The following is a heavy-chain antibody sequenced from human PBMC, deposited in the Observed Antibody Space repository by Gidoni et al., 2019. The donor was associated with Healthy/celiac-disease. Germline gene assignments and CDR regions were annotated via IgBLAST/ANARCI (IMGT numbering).Heavy chain of an antibody. CDR2: INHSGST. CDR3: ARRMALRFFSAGGFDP. J-gene: IGHJ5*02. Sequence: QVQLQQWGAGLLKPSETLSLTCAVYGGSFSGYYWSWIRQPPGKGLEWIGEINHSGSTNYNPSLKSRVTISVDTSKNQFSLKLSSVTAADTAVYYCARRMALRFFSAGGFDPWGQGTLVTVSS. V-gene: IGHV4-34*01. CDR1: GGSFSGYY. D-gene: IGHD3-3*01.